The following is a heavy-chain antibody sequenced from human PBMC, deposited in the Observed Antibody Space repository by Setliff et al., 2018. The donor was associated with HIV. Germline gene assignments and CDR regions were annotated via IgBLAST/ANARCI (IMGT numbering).Heavy chain of an antibody. CDR2: IHTEQGFP. CDR1: GYTFSSYG. CDR3: AVDRHAFDI. D-gene: IGHD5-12*01. Sequence: ASVKVSCKASGYTFSSYGISWVRQAPGQGVEWMGWIHTEQGFPMYAQGFTGRFVFSLDPSVSTAYLQINSLNPDDGAVYYCAVDRHAFDIWGQGTVVTVSS. J-gene: IGHJ3*02. V-gene: IGHV7-4-1*02.